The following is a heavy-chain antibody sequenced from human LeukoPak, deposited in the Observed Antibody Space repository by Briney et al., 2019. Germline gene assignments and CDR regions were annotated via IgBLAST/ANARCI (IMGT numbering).Heavy chain of an antibody. J-gene: IGHJ4*02. CDR3: TRMIWRSRPFDY. D-gene: IGHD3/OR15-3a*01. CDR1: GFTFSSDG. V-gene: IGHV3-21*01. CDR2: ISPDSTFI. Sequence: PGGSLRLSCAGSGFTFSSDGMNWVRQAPGKGLEWVSSISPDSTFIPQADSVKGRFTISRDSATNSVSLQMNSLRAEDTAVYYCTRMIWRSRPFDYWGQGALVTVSA.